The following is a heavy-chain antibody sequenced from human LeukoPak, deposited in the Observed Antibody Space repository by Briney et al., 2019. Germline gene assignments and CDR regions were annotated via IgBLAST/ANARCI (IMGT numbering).Heavy chain of an antibody. D-gene: IGHD2-2*01. J-gene: IGHJ4*02. CDR3: ARDLYIVVVPAAQE. V-gene: IGHV3-11*04. CDR1: GFTFSDYY. Sequence: GGSLRLSCAASGFTFSDYYMSWIRQAPGKGLEWVSYISSSGSTIYYADSVKGRFTISRDNAKNSLYLQMNSLRAEDTAVYYCARDLYIVVVPAAQEWGQGTLVTVSS. CDR2: ISSSGSTI.